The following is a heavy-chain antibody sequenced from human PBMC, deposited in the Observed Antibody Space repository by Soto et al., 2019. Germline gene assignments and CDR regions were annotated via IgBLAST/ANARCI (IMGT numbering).Heavy chain of an antibody. J-gene: IGHJ3*02. CDR2: IYYSGST. D-gene: IGHD4-17*01. CDR1: GGSISSSSYY. CDR3: ASPGEVTTDAFDI. V-gene: IGHV4-39*01. Sequence: SETLSLTCTVSGGSISSSSYYWGWIRQPPGKGLEWIGSIYYSGSTYYNPSLKSRVTISVDTSKNQFSLKLSSVTAADTAVYYCASPGEVTTDAFDIWGQGTMVTVSS.